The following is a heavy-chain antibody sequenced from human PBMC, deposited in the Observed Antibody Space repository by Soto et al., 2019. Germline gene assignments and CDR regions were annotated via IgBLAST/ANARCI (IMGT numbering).Heavy chain of an antibody. D-gene: IGHD6-19*01. CDR3: ARDRGAVTGDYFDY. V-gene: IGHV3-11*01. CDR1: GFTFSDLY. Sequence: QVQLVESGGGLVKPGGSLRLSCAASGFTFSDLYMSWIRQAPGKGMEWVSCIGSSGVNKYYAESARGRFTISRDNAKNSLYLQMNSLRAEDTAVYYCARDRGAVTGDYFDYWGQRTLVTVSS. CDR2: IGSSGVNK. J-gene: IGHJ4*02.